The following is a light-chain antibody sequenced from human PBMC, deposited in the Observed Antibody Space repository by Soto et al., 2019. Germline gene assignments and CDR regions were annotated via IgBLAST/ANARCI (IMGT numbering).Light chain of an antibody. V-gene: IGKV1D-16*01. J-gene: IGKJ1*01. CDR2: AAS. CDR1: RDTSSW. CDR3: QQYHSYWT. Sequence: TTHPLPSVSAPEPERDTITFRSSRDTSSWLAWYQQKQAKAPKLLIYAASSLQSGVPSRFSGSGSGTEFTLTISSLQTDDFSTYYCQQYHSYWTFDQGTKV.